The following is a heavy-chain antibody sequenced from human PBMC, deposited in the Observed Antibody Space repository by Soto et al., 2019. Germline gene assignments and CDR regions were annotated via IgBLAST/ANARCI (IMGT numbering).Heavy chain of an antibody. D-gene: IGHD2-2*01. CDR3: AKDGFFVVVPAARSYYFDY. V-gene: IGHV3-23*01. CDR1: GFTFSSYA. J-gene: IGHJ4*02. Sequence: GGSLRLSCAASGFTFSSYAMSWVRQAPGKGLEWVSAISGSGGSTYYADSVKGRFTISRDNSKNTLYLQMNSLRAEDTAVYYCAKDGFFVVVPAARSYYFDYWGQGTLVTVSS. CDR2: ISGSGGST.